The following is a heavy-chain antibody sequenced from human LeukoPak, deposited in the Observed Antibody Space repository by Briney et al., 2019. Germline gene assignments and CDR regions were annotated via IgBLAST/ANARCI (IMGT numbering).Heavy chain of an antibody. CDR3: ARETGYSSSWYDY. CDR1: GYTFTGYY. V-gene: IGHV1-2*02. J-gene: IGHJ4*02. CDR2: INPNSGGT. D-gene: IGHD6-13*01. Sequence: ASVKVSCKASGYTFTGYYMHWVRQAPGQGLEWMGWINPNSGGTNYAQKFQGRVTMTRDTSISTAYKELSRLRSDDTAVYYCARETGYSSSWYDYWGQGTLVTVSS.